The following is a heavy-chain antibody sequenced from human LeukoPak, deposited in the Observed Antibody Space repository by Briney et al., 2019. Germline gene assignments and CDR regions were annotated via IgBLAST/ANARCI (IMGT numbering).Heavy chain of an antibody. CDR2: IRYDGSNK. V-gene: IGHV3-30*02. J-gene: IGHJ4*02. Sequence: SGGSLRLSCAASGFTFSSYGMHWVRQAPGKGLEWVAFIRYDGSNKYYADSVKGRFTISRDNSKNTLYLQMNSLRAEDTAIYSCAKHVRSGCGGNTCYYFDFWGQGTLVTVSS. D-gene: IGHD2-21*01. CDR3: AKHVRSGCGGNTCYYFDF. CDR1: GFTFSSYG.